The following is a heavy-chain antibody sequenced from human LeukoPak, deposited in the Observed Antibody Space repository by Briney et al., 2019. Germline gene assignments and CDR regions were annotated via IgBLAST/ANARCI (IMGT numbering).Heavy chain of an antibody. CDR1: GFTFSDYY. CDR3: ARDFRVVRGVIITDNWFDP. D-gene: IGHD3-10*01. V-gene: IGHV3-11*01. Sequence: GGSLRLLCAASGFTFSDYYMRWIRQAPGKGLARLSYLSSSGSTIYYADFVKGRFTIYRDHAKNSLYLQMNSLRAEDTAVYYCARDFRVVRGVIITDNWFDPWGQGTLVTVSS. CDR2: LSSSGSTI. J-gene: IGHJ5*02.